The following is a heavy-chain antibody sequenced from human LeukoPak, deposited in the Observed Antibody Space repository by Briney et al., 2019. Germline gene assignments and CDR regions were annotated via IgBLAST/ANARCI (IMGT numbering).Heavy chain of an antibody. Sequence: PGGSLRLSCAASGFTFSYYSMNWVRQAPGKGLEWVSYISSFSGTIYYAESVKGRFTISRDNAKNSLYLQMNSLRAEDTAVYYCAELGITMIRGVWGKGTTVTVSS. CDR1: GFTFSYYS. J-gene: IGHJ6*04. V-gene: IGHV3-48*01. CDR3: AELGITMIRGV. CDR2: ISSFSGTI. D-gene: IGHD3-22*01.